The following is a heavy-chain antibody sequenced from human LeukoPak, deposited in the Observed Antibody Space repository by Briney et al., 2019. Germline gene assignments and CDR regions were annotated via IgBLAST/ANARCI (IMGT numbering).Heavy chain of an antibody. D-gene: IGHD4-17*01. CDR1: GYTFTGYY. CDR3: ARGGYGDYSCVDY. Sequence: GASVKVSCKASGYTFTGYYMHWARQAPGQGLEWMGWINPNSGGTNYAQKFQGRVTMTRDTSISTAYMELSRLRSDDTAVFYCARGGYGDYSCVDYWGQGTLVTVSS. V-gene: IGHV1-2*02. J-gene: IGHJ4*02. CDR2: INPNSGGT.